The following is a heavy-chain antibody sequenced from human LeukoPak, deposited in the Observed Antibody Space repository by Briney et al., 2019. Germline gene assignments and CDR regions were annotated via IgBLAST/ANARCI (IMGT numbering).Heavy chain of an antibody. J-gene: IGHJ4*02. CDR3: AASMGIFGVVVIGYFDY. CDR2: IIPIFGTA. CDR1: GYTFTGYY. V-gene: IGHV1-69*13. Sequence: ASVKVSCKASGYTFTGYYMHWVRQAPGQGLEWMGGIIPIFGTANYAQKFQGRVTITADESTSTAYMELSSLRSEDTAVYYCAASMGIFGVVVIGYFDYWGQGTLVTVSS. D-gene: IGHD3-3*01.